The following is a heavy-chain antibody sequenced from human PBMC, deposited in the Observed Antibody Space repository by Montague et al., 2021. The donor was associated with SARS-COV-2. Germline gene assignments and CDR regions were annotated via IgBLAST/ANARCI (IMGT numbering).Heavy chain of an antibody. V-gene: IGHV4-59*01. J-gene: IGHJ3*01. Sequence: SETLSLTCTVSGGSISSYYWSWIRQPPGKGLEWIGYIYYSGSTNYNPSLKSRVTISVDTFKNQFSLKLSSVTAADTAVYYRARVPRNYDFWSGFYDAFDFWGQGTMVTVSS. D-gene: IGHD3-3*01. CDR2: IYYSGST. CDR3: ARVPRNYDFWSGFYDAFDF. CDR1: GGSISSYY.